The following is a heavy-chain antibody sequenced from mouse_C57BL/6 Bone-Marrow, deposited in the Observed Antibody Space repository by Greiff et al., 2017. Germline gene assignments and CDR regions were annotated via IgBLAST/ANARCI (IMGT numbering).Heavy chain of an antibody. J-gene: IGHJ1*03. D-gene: IGHD2-2*01. Sequence: VQVQESGPGLVQPSQCLSISCTASGFSLTSYGVHWVRQSPGQGLEWLGVIWSGGSTDYNAAFISRLSISTDNSKSQVFFKMNSLQADDSAIYYCARSSGNDSYWYFDVWGTGTTVTVSS. CDR1: GFSLTSYG. CDR3: ARSSGNDSYWYFDV. V-gene: IGHV2-2*01. CDR2: IWSGGST.